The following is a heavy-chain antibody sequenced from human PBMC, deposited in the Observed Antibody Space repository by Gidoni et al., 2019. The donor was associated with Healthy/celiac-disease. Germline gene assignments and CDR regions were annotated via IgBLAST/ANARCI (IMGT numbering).Heavy chain of an antibody. D-gene: IGHD2-15*01. V-gene: IGHV3-33*01. Sequence: QVQLVESGGGVVQPGRSLRLSCAASGFTFSSYGMHWVRQAPGKGLEWVAVIWYDGSNKYYADSVKGRFTISRDNSKNTLYLQMNSLRAEDTAVYYCARGGGGTVVRAFDYWGQGTLVTVSS. J-gene: IGHJ4*02. CDR2: IWYDGSNK. CDR1: GFTFSSYG. CDR3: ARGGGGTVVRAFDY.